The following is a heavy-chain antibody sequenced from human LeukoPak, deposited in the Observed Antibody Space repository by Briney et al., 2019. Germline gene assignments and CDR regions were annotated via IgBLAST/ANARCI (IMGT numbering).Heavy chain of an antibody. CDR1: GGSFSGYY. D-gene: IGHD2-15*01. V-gene: IGHV4-34*01. J-gene: IGHJ6*02. CDR2: INHSGST. Sequence: SETLSLTCAVYGGSFSGYYWSWIRQPRGKGLEWIGEINHSGSTNYNPSLKSRVTISVDTSKNQFSLKLSSVTAADTAVYYCARGQDIVVVVAAPVDDYGMDVWGQGTTVTVSS. CDR3: ARGQDIVVVVAAPVDDYGMDV.